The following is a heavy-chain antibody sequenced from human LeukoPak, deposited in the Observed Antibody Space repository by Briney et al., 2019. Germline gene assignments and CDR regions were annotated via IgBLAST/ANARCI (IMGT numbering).Heavy chain of an antibody. CDR3: ATPRAYYYMDV. CDR2: ISSSSSYI. Sequence: GGSLRLSCAASGFTFSSYCMNWVRQAPGKGLEWVSSISSSSSYIYYADSVKGRFTISRDNAKNSLYLQMNSLRAEDTAVYYCATPRAYYYMDVWGKGTTVTVSS. CDR1: GFTFSSYC. V-gene: IGHV3-21*01. J-gene: IGHJ6*03.